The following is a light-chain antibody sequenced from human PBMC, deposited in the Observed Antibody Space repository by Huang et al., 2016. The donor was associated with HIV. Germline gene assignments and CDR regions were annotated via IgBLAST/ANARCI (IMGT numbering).Light chain of an antibody. V-gene: IGKV3-11*01. J-gene: IGKJ3*01. CDR1: QSVFSY. CDR3: QQRNNWPLT. Sequence: EIVLTQSRAPRSLSPGERATLSCRASQSVFSYLAWYQQKPGQPPRLLIYEAANRATGIPARLSGSVSGTDFTLTISSLEPEDFAVYYCQQRNNWPLTFGPGTKVDIK. CDR2: EAA.